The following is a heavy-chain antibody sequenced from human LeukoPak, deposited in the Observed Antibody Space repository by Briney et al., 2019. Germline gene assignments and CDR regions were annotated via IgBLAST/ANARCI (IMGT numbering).Heavy chain of an antibody. D-gene: IGHD3-10*01. Sequence: GGSLRLSCAASGFTFSDYYMSWIRQAPGEGLEWVSYISSSGSTIYYADSVRGRFTISRDNARKSLFLQLNSLRAEDTAVYYCARDTIWFGEPTPTWFDPRGQGTRVTVSS. J-gene: IGHJ5*02. CDR1: GFTFSDYY. CDR3: ARDTIWFGEPTPTWFDP. CDR2: ISSSGSTI. V-gene: IGHV3-11*04.